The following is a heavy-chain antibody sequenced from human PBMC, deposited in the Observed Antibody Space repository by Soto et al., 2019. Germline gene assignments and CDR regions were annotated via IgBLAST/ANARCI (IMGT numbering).Heavy chain of an antibody. D-gene: IGHD3-9*01. Sequence: GGSLRLSCAASGFTVSSNYMSWVRQAPGKGLEWVSVIYSGGSTYYADSVKGRFTISRDNSKNTLYLQMNSLRAEDTAVYYCARYDILTGSIDYWGQGTQVTVSS. V-gene: IGHV3-53*01. J-gene: IGHJ4*02. CDR1: GFTVSSNY. CDR3: ARYDILTGSIDY. CDR2: IYSGGST.